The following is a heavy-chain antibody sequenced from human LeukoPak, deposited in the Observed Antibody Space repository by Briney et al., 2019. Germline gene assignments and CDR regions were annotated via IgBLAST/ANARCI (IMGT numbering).Heavy chain of an antibody. J-gene: IGHJ4*02. Sequence: SETLSLTCTVSGGSISSGSYYWSWIRQPAGKGLEWIGRIYTSGSTNYIPSLKSRLTISVDTSKNQFSLRLSSVTAADTAVYYCARDAWFGAGRTFAYWGQGTLVTVSS. CDR2: IYTSGST. CDR3: ARDAWFGAGRTFAY. V-gene: IGHV4-61*02. CDR1: GGSISSGSYY. D-gene: IGHD3-10*01.